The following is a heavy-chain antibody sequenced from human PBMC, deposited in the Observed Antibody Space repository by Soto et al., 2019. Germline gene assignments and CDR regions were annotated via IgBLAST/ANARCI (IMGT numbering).Heavy chain of an antibody. D-gene: IGHD2-15*01. J-gene: IGHJ4*02. CDR3: ATAKLLLPWLFDY. V-gene: IGHV3-23*01. Sequence: PGGSLRLSCEASGFTFRNYKMSWVRQAPGKELEWVSAIIGSGGSTYYADSVKGRFTISRDNSKNTLFLQMNSLRAEDTAVYYCATAKLLLPWLFDYWGQGTLVTVSS. CDR1: GFTFRNYK. CDR2: IIGSGGST.